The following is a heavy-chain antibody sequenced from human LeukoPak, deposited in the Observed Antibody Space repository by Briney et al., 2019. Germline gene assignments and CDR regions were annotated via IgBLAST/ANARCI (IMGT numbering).Heavy chain of an antibody. CDR3: VRDSSSLY. CDR2: INTDGSIT. Sequence: GGSLRLSCAASGFTFSSHWMHWVRHPPGKGLVGVSRINTDGSITTYADSVKGRFTISRDNAKNTLYLQMNTLRAEDTAVYYCVRDSSSLYWGQGTLVIVSS. CDR1: GFTFSSHW. J-gene: IGHJ4*02. D-gene: IGHD2-2*01. V-gene: IGHV3-74*03.